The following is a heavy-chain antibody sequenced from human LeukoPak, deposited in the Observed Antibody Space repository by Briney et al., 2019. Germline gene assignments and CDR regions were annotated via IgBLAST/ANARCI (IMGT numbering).Heavy chain of an antibody. Sequence: SVKVSCKASGGTFSSYAISWVRQAPGQGLEWMGGIIPIFGTANYAQKFQGRVTITTDESTCTAYMELSSLRSEDTAVYYCARDNRGIVGASFRYYYMDVWGKGTTVTVSS. CDR1: GGTFSSYA. J-gene: IGHJ6*03. V-gene: IGHV1-69*05. CDR3: ARDNRGIVGASFRYYYMDV. D-gene: IGHD1-26*01. CDR2: IIPIFGTA.